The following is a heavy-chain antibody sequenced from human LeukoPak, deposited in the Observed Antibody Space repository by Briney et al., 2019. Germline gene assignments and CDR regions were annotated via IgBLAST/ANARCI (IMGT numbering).Heavy chain of an antibody. CDR1: GGSIRSSYYY. V-gene: IGHV4-39*01. J-gene: IGHJ4*02. Sequence: SETLSLTCTVSGGSIRSSYYYWGWIRQPPGKGLEWIGSIYDSGSTYYNPSLKSRVTISVDTSKNQFSLKLNSVTAADTAVYYCARGGVWDHFDYWGQGTLVTVSS. CDR2: IYDSGST. CDR3: ARGGVWDHFDY. D-gene: IGHD5/OR15-5a*01.